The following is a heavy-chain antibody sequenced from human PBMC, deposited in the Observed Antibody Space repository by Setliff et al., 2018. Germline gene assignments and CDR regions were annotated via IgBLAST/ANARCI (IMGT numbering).Heavy chain of an antibody. J-gene: IGHJ4*02. CDR2: IYYNGST. CDR3: ARHGGWTPFDF. Sequence: SETLSLTCTVSGGSIRSSYYYWGWIRQPPGKGLEWIGSIYYNGSTHYNPSLKSRVAISVDTSKNLLSLRVNSVTATDTAVYYCARHGGWTPFDFWGQGALVTVSS. V-gene: IGHV4-39*01. CDR1: GGSIRSSYYY.